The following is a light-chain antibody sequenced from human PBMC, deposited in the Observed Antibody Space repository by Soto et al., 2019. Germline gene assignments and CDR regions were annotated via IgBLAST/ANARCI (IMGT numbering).Light chain of an antibody. CDR2: GVS. CDR3: QQRSNWPLT. Sequence: EVVLTQSPGTLPLSPGERATLSCRASQSVSGSDLAWYQQKPGQAPRLLISGVSNRAAGTPDRFSGSGSGTDFTLTISSLEPEDFAVFYCQQRSNWPLTFGPGTKVDIK. CDR1: QSVSGSD. J-gene: IGKJ3*01. V-gene: IGKV3D-20*02.